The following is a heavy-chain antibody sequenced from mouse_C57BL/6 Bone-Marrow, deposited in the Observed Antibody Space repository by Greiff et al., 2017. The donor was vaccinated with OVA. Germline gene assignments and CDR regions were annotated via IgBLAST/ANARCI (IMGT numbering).Heavy chain of an antibody. CDR2: INPSTGGT. Sequence: VQLQQSGPELVKPGASVKISCKASGYSFTGYYMNWVKQSPEKSLEWIGEINPSTGGTTYNQKFKAKATLTVDKSSSTAYMQLKSLTSEDSAVYYCARLLYYGSSYRYYFDYWGQGTSVTVSS. D-gene: IGHD1-1*01. J-gene: IGHJ4*01. CDR3: ARLLYYGSSYRYYFDY. CDR1: GYSFTGYY. V-gene: IGHV1-42*01.